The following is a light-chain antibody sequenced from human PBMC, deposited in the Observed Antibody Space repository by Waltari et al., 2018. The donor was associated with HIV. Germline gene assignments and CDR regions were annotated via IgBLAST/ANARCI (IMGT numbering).Light chain of an antibody. Sequence: QSALTQPASVSGSPGQSITISCSGSSSDIGKYNYVSWYQQHPGKAPQLIIFDVSDRPSGVSNRFSGSKSGNTASRTISGLQAEDEADYYCSSYRSSTTYVFGTGTQVTV. J-gene: IGLJ1*01. V-gene: IGLV2-14*03. CDR2: DVS. CDR1: SSDIGKYNY. CDR3: SSYRSSTTYV.